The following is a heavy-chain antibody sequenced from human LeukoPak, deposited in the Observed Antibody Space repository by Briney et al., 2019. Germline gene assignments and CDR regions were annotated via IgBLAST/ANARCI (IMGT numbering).Heavy chain of an antibody. V-gene: IGHV4-31*03. CDR3: ARVRVLLWSGDFDY. CDR2: IYDSGST. J-gene: IGHJ4*02. Sequence: SEAPSLICSVSGGSISSGGYYWSWSRQHPGKGLEWMGYIYDSGSTYYNPSLKSRVTISVDTSKSQFSLKLSSVPAPDTAVYYCARVRVLLWSGDFDYWGQGTLVTVSS. D-gene: IGHD3-10*01. CDR1: GGSISSGGYY.